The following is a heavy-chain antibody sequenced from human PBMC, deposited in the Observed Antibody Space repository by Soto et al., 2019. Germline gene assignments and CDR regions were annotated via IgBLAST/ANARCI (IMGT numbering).Heavy chain of an antibody. J-gene: IGHJ6*02. V-gene: IGHV3-48*02. Sequence: PGGSLRLSCAASGFTFSSYSMNWVRQAPGKGLEWVSYISSSSSTIYYADSVKGRFTISRDNAKNSLYLQMNSLRDEDTAVYYCARDGGDWGYRLIYYYYVGLDVWGQGTMVTVS. D-gene: IGHD7-27*01. CDR3: ARDGGDWGYRLIYYYYVGLDV. CDR1: GFTFSSYS. CDR2: ISSSSSTI.